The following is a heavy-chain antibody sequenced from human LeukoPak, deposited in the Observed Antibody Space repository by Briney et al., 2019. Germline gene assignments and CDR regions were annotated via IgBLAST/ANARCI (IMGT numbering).Heavy chain of an antibody. CDR3: ARDDGQHCGLDV. J-gene: IGHJ6*02. V-gene: IGHV3-48*02. Sequence: GGSLRLSCAASGFTFSSYIMNWVRQAPGKGLEWVSHISSSSNIYYADSVKGRFTISRDNAKNSLCLQMNSLRDEDTAVYYCARDDGQHCGLDVWGQGTTVTVSS. CDR2: ISSSSNI. CDR1: GFTFSSYI.